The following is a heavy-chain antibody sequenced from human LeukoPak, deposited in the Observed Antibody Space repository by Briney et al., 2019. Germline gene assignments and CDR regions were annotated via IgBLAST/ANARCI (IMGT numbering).Heavy chain of an antibody. CDR2: IYRGSST. Sequence: GGSLRLSCAASGFTVSSNYMSWVRQAPGKGLEWVSVIYRGSSTYYADSVKGRFTISRDNSKNTLYLQMNSLRAEDTAMYYCARSNVGSMAPDYWGQGTLVTVSS. CDR3: ARSNVGSMAPDY. CDR1: GFTVSSNY. J-gene: IGHJ4*02. D-gene: IGHD5-24*01. V-gene: IGHV3-53*01.